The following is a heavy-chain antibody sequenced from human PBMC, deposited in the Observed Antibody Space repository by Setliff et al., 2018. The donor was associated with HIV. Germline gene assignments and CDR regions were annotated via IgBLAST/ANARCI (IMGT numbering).Heavy chain of an antibody. Sequence: GGSLRLSCAASGFTFSSYAIHCVRQAPGRGLEWVAVISFDGKSKYYADSVRGRFTISGDDSKNTLYLQMNSLRAEDTAMYYCARDKAVNSWSGYYTPTYMDVWGKGTMVTVSS. CDR3: ARDKAVNSWSGYYTPTYMDV. J-gene: IGHJ6*03. CDR2: ISFDGKSK. V-gene: IGHV3-30*04. D-gene: IGHD3-3*01. CDR1: GFTFSSYA.